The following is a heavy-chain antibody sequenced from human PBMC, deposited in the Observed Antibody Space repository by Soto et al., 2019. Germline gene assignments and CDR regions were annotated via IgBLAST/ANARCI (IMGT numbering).Heavy chain of an antibody. Sequence: EVQLVESGGGLVKPGGSLRLSCAASGFTFSSYSMNWVRQAPGKGLEWVSSISISSSYIYYAASVKVRCTISRDNAKNSLFLQMNSLRAEETAVYYCARTNCISTSCSEPYYLDNWGQGTLVTVSS. V-gene: IGHV3-21*01. CDR2: ISISSSYI. CDR1: GFTFSSYS. CDR3: ARTNCISTSCSEPYYLDN. J-gene: IGHJ4*02. D-gene: IGHD2-2*01.